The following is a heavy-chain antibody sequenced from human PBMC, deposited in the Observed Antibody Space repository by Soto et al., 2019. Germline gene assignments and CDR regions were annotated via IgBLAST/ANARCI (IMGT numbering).Heavy chain of an antibody. Sequence: EVQLLESGGGLVQPGGSLRLSCAASGFTFSSYAMSWVRQAPGKGLEWVSAISGSGGSTYYADSVKGRFTISRDNSKNTLYLQMNSLRAEDTAVYYCAKAQQLWIPIDYYYYGMDVWSQGTTVTVSS. CDR2: ISGSGGST. V-gene: IGHV3-23*01. CDR3: AKAQQLWIPIDYYYYGMDV. CDR1: GFTFSSYA. J-gene: IGHJ6*02. D-gene: IGHD5-18*01.